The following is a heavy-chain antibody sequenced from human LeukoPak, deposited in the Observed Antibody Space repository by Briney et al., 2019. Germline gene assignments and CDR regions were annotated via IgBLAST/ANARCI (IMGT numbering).Heavy chain of an antibody. V-gene: IGHV6-1*01. CDR1: GDSVSSNSVT. J-gene: IGHJ5*02. CDR2: TYYRSTWYN. Sequence: SQTLSLTCAIAGDSVSSNSVTWNWIRQSPSRSLECLGRTYYRSTWYNDYAVSVRGRITVNPDTSKNQFSLHLNSVTPEDTAVYYCARRLTQYDCFDPWGQGILVTVSS. CDR3: ARRLTQYDCFDP. D-gene: IGHD2-2*01.